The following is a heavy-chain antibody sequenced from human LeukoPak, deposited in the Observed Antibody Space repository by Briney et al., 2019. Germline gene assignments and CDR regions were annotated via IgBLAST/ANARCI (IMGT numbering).Heavy chain of an antibody. Sequence: SETLSLTCTVSGGSISSGSYYWSWIWQPAGKGLEWIGRIYTSGSTNYNPSLKSRVTISADTSKNQFSLKLSSVTAADTAVYYCASDGSGSYDYYYYMDVWGKGTAVTVSS. D-gene: IGHD3-10*01. CDR1: GGSISSGSYY. CDR3: ASDGSGSYDYYYYMDV. V-gene: IGHV4-61*02. J-gene: IGHJ6*03. CDR2: IYTSGST.